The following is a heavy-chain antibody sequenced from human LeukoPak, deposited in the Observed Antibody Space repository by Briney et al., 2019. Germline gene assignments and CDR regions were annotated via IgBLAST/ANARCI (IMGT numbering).Heavy chain of an antibody. CDR1: GITFTIAG. Sequence: PGGSLRLSCAASGITFTIAGMHWVRQVPGKGLEGVAVISSDGRKIYYADSVKGRFIISRDTSRNILFLQMNGLRTDDTAIYYCAKDKGNRYFDYWGQGTLVTISS. J-gene: IGHJ4*02. D-gene: IGHD3-16*02. V-gene: IGHV3-30*18. CDR3: AKDKGNRYFDY. CDR2: ISSDGRKI.